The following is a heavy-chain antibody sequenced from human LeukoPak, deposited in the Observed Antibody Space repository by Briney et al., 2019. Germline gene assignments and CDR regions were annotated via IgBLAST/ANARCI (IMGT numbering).Heavy chain of an antibody. CDR3: ARHRRAVAGVWFDP. Sequence: SETLSLTCTVSGGSISSYYWSWIRQPPGKGLEWIGYIYTSGSTNYNPSLKSRVTILVDTSKNQFSLKLSSVTAADTAVYYCARHRRAVAGVWFDPWGQGTLVSVSS. CDR2: IYTSGST. V-gene: IGHV4-4*09. D-gene: IGHD6-19*01. CDR1: GGSISSYY. J-gene: IGHJ5*02.